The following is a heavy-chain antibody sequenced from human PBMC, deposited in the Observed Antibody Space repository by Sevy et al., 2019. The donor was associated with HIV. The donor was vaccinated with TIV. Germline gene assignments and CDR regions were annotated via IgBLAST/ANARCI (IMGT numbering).Heavy chain of an antibody. CDR3: ARADYGDYSGEFDY. CDR2: ISYDGSTK. D-gene: IGHD4-17*01. J-gene: IGHJ4*02. CDR1: GITFSSHA. Sequence: GGSLRLSCAASGITFSSHAMHWVRQAPGKGLEWVTIISYDGSTKYYADSVKGRFTISRDNSKNTLYLQMNSLRAEDTAVYYCARADYGDYSGEFDYWGQGTLVTVSS. V-gene: IGHV3-30-3*01.